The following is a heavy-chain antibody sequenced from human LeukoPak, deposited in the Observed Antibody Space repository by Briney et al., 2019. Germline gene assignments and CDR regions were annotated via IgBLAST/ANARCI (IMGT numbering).Heavy chain of an antibody. V-gene: IGHV3-43D*04. CDR2: ISWDGGST. Sequence: GGSLSLSCAASGFTFDDYAMHWVRQAPGKGLEWVSLISWDGGSTYYADSVKGRFTITRDNSKNSLYLQMNSLRAEDTALYYGATVYCSSTSFSQFDYWGQGTLVTVSS. CDR1: GFTFDDYA. D-gene: IGHD2-2*01. CDR3: ATVYCSSTSFSQFDY. J-gene: IGHJ4*02.